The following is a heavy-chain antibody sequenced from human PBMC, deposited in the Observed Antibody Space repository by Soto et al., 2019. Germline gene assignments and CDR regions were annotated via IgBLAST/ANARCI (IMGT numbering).Heavy chain of an antibody. CDR1: GFTFSSYA. D-gene: IGHD2-15*01. CDR3: ARGKGGILNAFDI. CDR2: ISSNGGST. Sequence: GGSLRLSCAASGFTFSSYAMHWVRQAPGKGLEYVSAISSNGGSTYYADSVKGRFTISRDNSKNTLYLQMGSLRAEDMAVYYCARGKGGILNAFDIWGQGTMVTV. J-gene: IGHJ3*02. V-gene: IGHV3-64*02.